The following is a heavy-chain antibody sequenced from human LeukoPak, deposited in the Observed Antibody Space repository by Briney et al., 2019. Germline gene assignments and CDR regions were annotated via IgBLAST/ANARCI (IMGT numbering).Heavy chain of an antibody. V-gene: IGHV3-7*01. J-gene: IGHJ4*02. CDR1: GFSFSNNW. D-gene: IGHD3-16*02. CDR3: ATGTYRERFYS. Sequence: GGSLRLSCAASGFSFSNNWMFWVRQAPGKGLEWVATMNQDGRERFYVDSVKGQFTISRDNTKNSLYLQMNSLRAEDTAMYFCATGTYRERFYSWGQGTLVTVSS. CDR2: MNQDGRER.